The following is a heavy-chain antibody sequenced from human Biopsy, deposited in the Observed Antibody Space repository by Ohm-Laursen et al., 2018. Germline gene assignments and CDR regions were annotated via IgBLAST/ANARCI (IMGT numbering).Heavy chain of an antibody. D-gene: IGHD4-23*01. J-gene: IGHJ1*01. CDR1: GGSFTGHY. CDR3: ARGSNEYGGLYFPH. CDR2: ISHTGYT. V-gene: IGHV4-59*11. Sequence: SQTLSLTCTVSGGSFTGHYWTWIWQPPGKGLEWIGHISHTGYTSYKSSLKSQVTISLDTSRKHFSLRLTSLAAADTAVYYCARGSNEYGGLYFPHWGQGTLVTVSS.